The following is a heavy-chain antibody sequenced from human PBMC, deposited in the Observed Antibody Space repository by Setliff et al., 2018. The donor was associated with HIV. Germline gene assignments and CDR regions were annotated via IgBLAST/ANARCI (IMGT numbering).Heavy chain of an antibody. CDR2: ISAYNGNK. D-gene: IGHD3-10*01. CDR1: GYTFTSDG. V-gene: IGHV1-18*01. J-gene: IGHJ1*01. Sequence: ASVKVSCKASGYTFTSDGISWVRQAPGQGLEWMGWISAYNGNKNYAQKLQGRVTMTTGASTSTAYMELRSLRSDDTAVYYCARVVVQGVTLIAEYFQHGCQGTLVTVSS. CDR3: ARVVVQGVTLIAEYFQH.